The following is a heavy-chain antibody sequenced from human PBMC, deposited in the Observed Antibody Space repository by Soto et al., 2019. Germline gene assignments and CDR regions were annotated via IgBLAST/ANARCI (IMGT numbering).Heavy chain of an antibody. CDR2: INSDGSST. Sequence: EVQLVESGGGLVQPGGSLRLSCAASGFTFSSYWMHWVRQAPGKGLVWVSRINSDGSSTSYADSVKGRFTISRDNAKNTLYLQMNSLRAEDTAVYYCARVIAYYYYYGMDVWGQGTTVTVSS. V-gene: IGHV3-74*01. J-gene: IGHJ6*02. D-gene: IGHD3-16*02. CDR3: ARVIAYYYYYGMDV. CDR1: GFTFSSYW.